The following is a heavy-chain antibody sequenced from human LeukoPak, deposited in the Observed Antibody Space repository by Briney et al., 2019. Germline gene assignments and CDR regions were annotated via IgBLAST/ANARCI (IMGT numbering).Heavy chain of an antibody. Sequence: ASVKVSCKVSGYTLTELSMHWVRQAPGKGLEWMRGFDPEDGETIYAQKFQGRVTMTEDTSTDTAYMELSSLRSEDTAVYYCATGGITMIVVAPTDAFDIWGQGTMVTVSS. D-gene: IGHD3-22*01. CDR1: GYTLTELS. CDR3: ATGGITMIVVAPTDAFDI. V-gene: IGHV1-24*01. J-gene: IGHJ3*02. CDR2: FDPEDGET.